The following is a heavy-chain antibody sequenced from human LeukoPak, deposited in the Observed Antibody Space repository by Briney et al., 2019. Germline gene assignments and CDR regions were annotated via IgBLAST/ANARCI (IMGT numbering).Heavy chain of an antibody. CDR2: IWYDGSNK. CDR1: GFTFSSYG. V-gene: IGHV3-33*01. CDR3: ARDRDILTGYAFDY. Sequence: PGRSLRLSCAASGFTFSSYGTHWVRQAPGKGLEWVAVIWYDGSNKYYADSVKGRFTISRDNSKNTLYLQMNSLRAEDTAVYYCARDRDILTGYAFDYWGQGTLVTVSS. J-gene: IGHJ4*02. D-gene: IGHD3-9*01.